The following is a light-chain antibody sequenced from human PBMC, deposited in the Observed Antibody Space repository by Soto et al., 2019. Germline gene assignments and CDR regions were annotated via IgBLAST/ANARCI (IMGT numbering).Light chain of an antibody. V-gene: IGLV2-14*01. J-gene: IGLJ1*01. CDR3: SSYSISTAYL. Sequence: QSVLTQPDSVSGSPGQSITISCTGTSXDVGGYDYVSWYQLHPGKAPKLMVFEVSNRPSGVSYRSSGSKSGNTASLTISELQAEDEADYFCSSYSISTAYLFGTGTKVTIL. CDR1: SXDVGGYDY. CDR2: EVS.